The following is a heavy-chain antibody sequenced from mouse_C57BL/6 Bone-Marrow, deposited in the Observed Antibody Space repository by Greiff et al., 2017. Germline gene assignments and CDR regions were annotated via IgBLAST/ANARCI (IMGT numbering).Heavy chain of an antibody. Sequence: EVKLMESGGGLVQPGGSLKLSCAASGFTFSDYGMAWVRQAPRKGPEWVAFISNLAYSIYYADTVTGRFTISRENAKNTLYLEMSSLRSEDTAMYYCARHDGSSPWFAYWGKGTLVTVSA. CDR1: GFTFSDYG. J-gene: IGHJ3*01. CDR2: ISNLAYSI. D-gene: IGHD1-1*01. V-gene: IGHV5-15*01. CDR3: ARHDGSSPWFAY.